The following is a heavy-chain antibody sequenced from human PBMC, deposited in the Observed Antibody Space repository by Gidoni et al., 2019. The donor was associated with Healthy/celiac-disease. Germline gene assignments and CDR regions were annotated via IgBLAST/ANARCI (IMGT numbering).Heavy chain of an antibody. CDR2: ISGSGGST. CDR1: GFTFSSYA. Sequence: EVQLLESGGGLVQPGGSVRLSCAASGFTFSSYAMSWVRQAPGKGLAWFSAISGSGGSTYYADSVKGRFTISRDNSKNTLYLQMNSLRAEDTAVYYCAKDYYYGSGSYALDYWGQGTLVTVSS. V-gene: IGHV3-23*01. D-gene: IGHD3-10*01. CDR3: AKDYYYGSGSYALDY. J-gene: IGHJ4*02.